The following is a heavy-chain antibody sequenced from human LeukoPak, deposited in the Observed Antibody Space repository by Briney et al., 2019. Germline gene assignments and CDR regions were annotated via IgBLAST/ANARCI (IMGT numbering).Heavy chain of an antibody. CDR2: LYSGGTT. D-gene: IGHD4-23*01. Sequence: PGGSLRLSSAASGITARSNYMSWVRHTPGKGLEYFSVLYSGGTTYYADSVKGRFTISRDNSENTLYLQMNSLRVEDTAVYYCARGFPGATPYNWFDPWGQGTLVTVSS. J-gene: IGHJ5*02. V-gene: IGHV3-66*02. CDR1: GITARSNY. CDR3: ARGFPGATPYNWFDP.